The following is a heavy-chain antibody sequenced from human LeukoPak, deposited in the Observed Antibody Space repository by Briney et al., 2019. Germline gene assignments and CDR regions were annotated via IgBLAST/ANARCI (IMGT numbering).Heavy chain of an antibody. CDR1: GFTFSSSA. V-gene: IGHV3-23*01. CDR3: AREMPYDFWSGYYPYGMDV. CDR2: VSGSGGTT. J-gene: IGHJ6*02. Sequence: PGGSLRLSCAASGFTFSSSAMNWVRQAPGKGLEWVSTVSGSGGTTHYAESVKGRFTVSRDNSKSTLYLQMNSLRAEDTAVYYCAREMPYDFWSGYYPYGMDVWGQGTTVTVSS. D-gene: IGHD3-3*01.